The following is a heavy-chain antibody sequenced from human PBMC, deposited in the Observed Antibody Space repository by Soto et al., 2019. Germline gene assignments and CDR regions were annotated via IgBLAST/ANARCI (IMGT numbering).Heavy chain of an antibody. V-gene: IGHV3-64D*06. Sequence: GGSLRLSFSASGFTFSIFAMHWVRQSPGKGLEYVSAMNNIGPSTFYADSVRGRFTIPRANSKNPLYLQMTSLRPEDTAMYYCVRYLNYYSTWPYLRSPFDYWGQGTLVTVSS. D-gene: IGHD3-10*01. CDR2: MNNIGPST. CDR1: GFTFSIFA. J-gene: IGHJ4*02. CDR3: VRYLNYYSTWPYLRSPFDY.